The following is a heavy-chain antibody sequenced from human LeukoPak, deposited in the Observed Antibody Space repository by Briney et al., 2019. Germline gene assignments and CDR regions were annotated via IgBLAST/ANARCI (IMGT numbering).Heavy chain of an antibody. J-gene: IGHJ3*02. V-gene: IGHV3-21*01. CDR1: GFTFSSYS. CDR2: ISSSSSYI. D-gene: IGHD6-13*01. CDR3: ARDNSSCWYSLDAFDI. Sequence: GGSLRLSCAASGFTFSSYSMNWVRQAPGKGLEWVSSISSSSSYIYYADSVKGRFTISRDNAKNSLYLQMNSLRAEDTAVYYCARDNSSCWYSLDAFDIWGQGTMVTVSS.